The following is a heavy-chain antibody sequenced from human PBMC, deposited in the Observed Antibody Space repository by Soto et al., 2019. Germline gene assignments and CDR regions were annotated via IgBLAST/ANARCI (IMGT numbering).Heavy chain of an antibody. CDR3: ARVLDFWSGYLAY. CDR1: GYTFTSYA. D-gene: IGHD3-3*01. V-gene: IGHV1-3*01. Sequence: QVQLVQSGAEVKKPGASVKVSCKASGYTFTSYAMHWVRQAPGQRLEWMGWINAGNGNTKYSQKFQGRVTITRDTSANTAYMELSSLRSEDTAVYYCARVLDFWSGYLAYWGQGTLVTVSS. CDR2: INAGNGNT. J-gene: IGHJ4*02.